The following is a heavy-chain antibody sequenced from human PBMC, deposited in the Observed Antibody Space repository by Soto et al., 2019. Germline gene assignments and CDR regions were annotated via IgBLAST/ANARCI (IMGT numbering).Heavy chain of an antibody. V-gene: IGHV4-31*03. J-gene: IGHJ4*02. CDR2: IYYSGST. Sequence: QVQLQESGPGLVKPSQTLSLTCTVSGGSISSGGYYWSWIRQHPGKGLEWIGYIYYSGSTYYNPSLKSRVTISVDKSKNQFSLKLSSVTAADTAVYYCARETTYCSSTSCSNYYFDYWGQGTLVTVSS. D-gene: IGHD2-2*01. CDR1: GGSISSGGYY. CDR3: ARETTYCSSTSCSNYYFDY.